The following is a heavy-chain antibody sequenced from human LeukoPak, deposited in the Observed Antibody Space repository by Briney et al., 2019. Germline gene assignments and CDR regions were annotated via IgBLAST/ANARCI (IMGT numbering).Heavy chain of an antibody. D-gene: IGHD5-18*01. CDR2: IWYDGSNK. CDR1: GFTFSSYG. CDR3: ARDSTGYSYGYYFDY. Sequence: GRSLRLSCAASGFTFSSYGMHWVRQAPGKGLEWVAVIWYDGSNKYYADSVKGRFTISRDNSKNTLYLQMNSLRAEDTAAYYCARDSTGYSYGYYFDYWGQGTLVTVSS. J-gene: IGHJ4*02. V-gene: IGHV3-33*01.